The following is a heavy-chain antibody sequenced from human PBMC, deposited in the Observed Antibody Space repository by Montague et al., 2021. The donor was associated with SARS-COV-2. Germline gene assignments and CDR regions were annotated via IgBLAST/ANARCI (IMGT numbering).Heavy chain of an antibody. CDR2: MYYSGST. D-gene: IGHD2-15*01. CDR3: GRVIVSATSNPFDC. J-gene: IGHJ4*02. Sequence: SETLSLTCTVSGGSISSYHHYWGWIRQPPGKGLEWIGAMYYSGSTWLNPSPKSRVTISVDTSKNQLSLNLRSVTAADTAVYFCGRVIVSATSNPFDCWGPGTLVTVSS. V-gene: IGHV4-39*07. CDR1: GGSISSYHHY.